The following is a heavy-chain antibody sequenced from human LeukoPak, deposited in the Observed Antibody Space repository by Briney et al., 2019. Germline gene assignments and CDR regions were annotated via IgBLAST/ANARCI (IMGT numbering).Heavy chain of an antibody. CDR2: ISYDGNNK. CDR3: ARGITSGPRRYDVRNFDY. Sequence: GGSLRLSCAASGFTFSSYGMHWVRQAPGKGLEWVAVISYDGNNKYSADSVKGRFTISRDNSKNTLYLQMSSLRAEDTAVYYCARGITSGPRRYDVRNFDYWGQGTPVTVSS. J-gene: IGHJ4*02. CDR1: GFTFSSYG. V-gene: IGHV3-30*03. D-gene: IGHD5-12*01.